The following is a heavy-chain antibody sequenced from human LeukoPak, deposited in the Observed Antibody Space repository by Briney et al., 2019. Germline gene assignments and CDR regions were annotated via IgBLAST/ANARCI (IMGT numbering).Heavy chain of an antibody. J-gene: IGHJ3*02. D-gene: IGHD3-16*02. V-gene: IGHV3-48*01. Sequence: GGSLRLSCAASGFTFSTYSMSWVRQAPGKGLEWISYVSSSGTTIYSADSVKGRFTISRDNAKNSLYLQMNSLGAEDTAVYYCVSGNDPDYVWGTYRLDAFDIWGEGTMVIVSS. CDR1: GFTFSTYS. CDR3: VSGNDPDYVWGTYRLDAFDI. CDR2: VSSSGTTI.